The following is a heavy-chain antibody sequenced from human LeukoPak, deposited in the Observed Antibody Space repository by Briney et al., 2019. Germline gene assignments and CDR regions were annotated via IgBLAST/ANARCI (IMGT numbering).Heavy chain of an antibody. CDR3: AREPGGGSGFRSDWFDP. Sequence: SESLSLTCAVSGGSISSSNWWSWVRQPPGKGLEWIGEIYHSGSTNYNPSLKSRVTISVDKSKNQFSLKLSSVTAADTAVYYCAREPGGGSGFRSDWFDPWGQGTLVTVSS. CDR1: GGSISSSNW. D-gene: IGHD6-19*01. J-gene: IGHJ5*02. CDR2: IYHSGST. V-gene: IGHV4-4*02.